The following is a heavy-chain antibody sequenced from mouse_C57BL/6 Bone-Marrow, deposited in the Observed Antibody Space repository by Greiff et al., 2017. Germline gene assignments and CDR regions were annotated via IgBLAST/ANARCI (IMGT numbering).Heavy chain of an antibody. CDR2: IYPRSGNT. D-gene: IGHD2-2*01. V-gene: IGHV1-81*01. CDR3: AKRQYGYDYFGY. Sequence: QVQLQQSGAELARPGASVKLSCKASGYTFTSYGISWVKQRTGQGLEWIGEIYPRSGNTYYNEKFKGKATLTADKSSSTAYMELRSLTSEDSAVYVCAKRQYGYDYFGYWGQGATLSVSS. J-gene: IGHJ2*01. CDR1: GYTFTSYG.